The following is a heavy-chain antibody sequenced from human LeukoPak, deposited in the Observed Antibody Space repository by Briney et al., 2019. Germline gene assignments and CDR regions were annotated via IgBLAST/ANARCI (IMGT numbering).Heavy chain of an antibody. D-gene: IGHD1-26*01. J-gene: IGHJ4*02. CDR3: ARLIVGAIDY. CDR1: GFTFNNYW. V-gene: IGHV3-7*01. CDR2: IKQDGSEK. Sequence: GGSLRLSCAASGFTFNNYWMSWIRQAPGKGLEWVANIKQDGSEKYYVDSVKGRLTISRDNAKNSLYLQMNSLRAEDTAVYYCARLIVGAIDYWGQGTLVTVSS.